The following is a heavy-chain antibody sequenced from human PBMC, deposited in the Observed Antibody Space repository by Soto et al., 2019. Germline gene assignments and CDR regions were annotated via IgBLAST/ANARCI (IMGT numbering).Heavy chain of an antibody. CDR3: ARVRFGAN. CDR1: GGSISSGDW. Sequence: SETLSLTCAVSGGSISSGDWWTWVRQAPGKGLEWIGEIYHSGSTNYNPSLKSRVIISVDKSRNLFSLNLNSVTAADTAVYYCARVRFGANWGQGIPVTVSS. V-gene: IGHV4-4*02. CDR2: IYHSGST. J-gene: IGHJ4*02. D-gene: IGHD1-26*01.